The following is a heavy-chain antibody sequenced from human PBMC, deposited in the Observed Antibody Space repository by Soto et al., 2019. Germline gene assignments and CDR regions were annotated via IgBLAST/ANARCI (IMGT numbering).Heavy chain of an antibody. CDR1: GFTFSSYS. J-gene: IGHJ4*02. V-gene: IGHV3-23*01. Sequence: VGSLRLSCAASGFTFSSYSMSWVRQAPGKGLEWVSAISGSGGSTYYADSVKGRFTISRDNSKNTLYLQMNSLRAEDTAVYYCAKENYGSGSYPLFVYWGQGTLVTV. D-gene: IGHD3-10*01. CDR3: AKENYGSGSYPLFVY. CDR2: ISGSGGST.